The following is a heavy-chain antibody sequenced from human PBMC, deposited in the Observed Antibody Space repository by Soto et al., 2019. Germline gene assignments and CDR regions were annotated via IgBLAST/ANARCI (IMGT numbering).Heavy chain of an antibody. CDR1: GFTFSNAR. J-gene: IGHJ4*02. CDR3: TTAHPRGRDY. D-gene: IGHD5-12*01. CDR2: IRSETDGGTI. Sequence: PGGSLRLSCAASGFTFSNARMNWVRQAPGKGLEWVGHIRSETDGGTIVYPAPVKGRFIISRDDSRNTLYLQMNNLKTEDTAVYYCTTAHPRGRDYWGQGTLVTVSS. V-gene: IGHV3-15*01.